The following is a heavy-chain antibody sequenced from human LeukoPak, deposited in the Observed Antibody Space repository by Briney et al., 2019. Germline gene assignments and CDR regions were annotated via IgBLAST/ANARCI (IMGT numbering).Heavy chain of an antibody. CDR2: IYTSGST. CDR1: GGSISSYS. CDR3: ARISSGYYYGALYYFDY. Sequence: SETLSLTCTVSGGSISSYSWSWIRQPAGKGLEWIGRIYTSGSTNYNPSLKSRVTISVDTSKNQFSLKLSSVTAADTAVYYCARISSGYYYGALYYFDYWGQGTLVTVSS. D-gene: IGHD3-22*01. V-gene: IGHV4-4*07. J-gene: IGHJ4*02.